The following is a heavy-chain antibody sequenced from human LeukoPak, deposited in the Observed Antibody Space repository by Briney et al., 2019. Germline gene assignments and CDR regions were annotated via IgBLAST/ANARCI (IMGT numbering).Heavy chain of an antibody. CDR3: AKANLGYCSGGSCYYRGTNFDY. Sequence: GGSLRLSCAASGFTFSSYAMSWVRQAPGKGLEWVSAISGSGGSTYYADSVKGRITISRDNSKNTLYLQMNSLRAEDTAVYYCAKANLGYCSGGSCYYRGTNFDYWGQGTLVTVSS. D-gene: IGHD2-15*01. CDR1: GFTFSSYA. J-gene: IGHJ4*02. CDR2: ISGSGGST. V-gene: IGHV3-23*01.